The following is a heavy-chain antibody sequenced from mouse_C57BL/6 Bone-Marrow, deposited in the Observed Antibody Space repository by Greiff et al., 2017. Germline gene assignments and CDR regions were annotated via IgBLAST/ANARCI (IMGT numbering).Heavy chain of an antibody. CDR2: INPNYGTT. D-gene: IGHD2-4*01. CDR3: ARGYDYDYAMDY. CDR1: GYSFTDYN. Sequence: VQLKQPGPELVKPGASVKISCKASGYSFTDYNMNWVKQSPGKSLEWIGVINPNYGTTSYNQKFKGKATLTVDQSSSTAYMQLNNLTSEDSAVYYCARGYDYDYAMDYWGQGTSVTVSS. J-gene: IGHJ4*01. V-gene: IGHV1-39*01.